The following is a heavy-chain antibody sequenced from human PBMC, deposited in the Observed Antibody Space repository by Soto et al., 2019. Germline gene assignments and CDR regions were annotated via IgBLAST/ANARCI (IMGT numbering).Heavy chain of an antibody. Sequence: QGHLQQWGAGLLKPSETLSLTCAVYGGPFSDYYWSWVRQPPGKGLEWIAEINYSGSTRYNPSLMNRATISSDTSKNQVSLNLSSVTAADTAVYYCVIYADSGWYFNPWGRGTLVTVSS. D-gene: IGHD4-17*01. CDR3: VIYADSGWYFNP. CDR2: INYSGST. V-gene: IGHV4-34*01. CDR1: GGPFSDYY. J-gene: IGHJ2*01.